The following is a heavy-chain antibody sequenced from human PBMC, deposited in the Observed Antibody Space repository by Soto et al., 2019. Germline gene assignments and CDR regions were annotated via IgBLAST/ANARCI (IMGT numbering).Heavy chain of an antibody. J-gene: IGHJ6*02. CDR2: IYYSGST. V-gene: IGHV4-59*01. CDR3: ARTAYYYGMDV. CDR1: GGAISSYY. Sequence: SETLSLTCTVSGGAISSYYWSWIRQPPGKGLEWIGYIYYSGSTNYNPSLKSRVTISVDTSKNQFSLKLSSVTAADTAVYYCARTAYYYGMDVWGQGTTVTVSS.